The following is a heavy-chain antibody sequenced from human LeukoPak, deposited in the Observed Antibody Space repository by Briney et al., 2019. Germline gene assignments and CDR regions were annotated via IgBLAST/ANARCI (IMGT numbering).Heavy chain of an antibody. CDR1: GFTFSGYS. Sequence: PGGSLRLSCAASGFTFSGYSMNWVRQAPGKGLEWVSYISSSSSTIYYADSVKGRFTISRDNAKNSLYLQMNSLRDEDTAVYYCARDPLAVAGTGGDYWGQGTLVTVSS. CDR2: ISSSSSTI. J-gene: IGHJ4*02. CDR3: ARDPLAVAGTGGDY. D-gene: IGHD6-19*01. V-gene: IGHV3-48*02.